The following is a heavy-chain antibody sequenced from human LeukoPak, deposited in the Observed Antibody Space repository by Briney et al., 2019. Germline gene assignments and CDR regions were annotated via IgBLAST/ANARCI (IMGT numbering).Heavy chain of an antibody. J-gene: IGHJ3*02. CDR2: INHSGST. CDR3: ARGVGSAFDI. CDR1: GGSISSSSYY. Sequence: SETLSLTCTVSGGSISSSSYYWGWIRQPPGKGLEWIGEINHSGSTNYNPSLKSRVTISVDTSKNQFSLKLSSVTAADTAVYYCARGVGSAFDIWGQGTMVTVSS. V-gene: IGHV4-39*07. D-gene: IGHD3-10*01.